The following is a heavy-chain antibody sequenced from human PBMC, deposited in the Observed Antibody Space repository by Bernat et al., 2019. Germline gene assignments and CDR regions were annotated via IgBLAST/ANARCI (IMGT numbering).Heavy chain of an antibody. CDR3: AKPSSSWGNYYYYGMDV. J-gene: IGHJ6*04. D-gene: IGHD6-13*01. CDR1: GLTFSSYG. Sequence: QVQLVESGGGVVQPGRSLRLSCAASGLTFSSYGMHWVRQAPGKGLEWVAVISYDGSNKYYADSVKGRFTISRDNSKNTLYLQMNSLRAEDTAVYYCAKPSSSWGNYYYYGMDVWGKGTTVTVSS. V-gene: IGHV3-30*18. CDR2: ISYDGSNK.